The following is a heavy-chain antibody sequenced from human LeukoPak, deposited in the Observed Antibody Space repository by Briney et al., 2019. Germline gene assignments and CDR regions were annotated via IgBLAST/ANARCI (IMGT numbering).Heavy chain of an antibody. CDR1: GFTFSRYW. J-gene: IGHJ3*02. CDR2: INEDGSDK. CDR3: ARNLRLHTPRTFDI. V-gene: IGHV3-7*05. D-gene: IGHD5-24*01. Sequence: PGGSLRLSCAASGFTFSRYWMNWVRQAPGQGLEWVANINEDGSDKYYVDSVKGRFTISRDNAKNSVYLQMNGLRAEDTAMYYCARNLRLHTPRTFDIWGQGTVVTVSS.